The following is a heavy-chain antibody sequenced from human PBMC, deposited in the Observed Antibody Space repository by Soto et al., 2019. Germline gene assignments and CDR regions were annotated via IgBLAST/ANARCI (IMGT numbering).Heavy chain of an antibody. V-gene: IGHV4-59*08. CDR1: GGSINTYY. D-gene: IGHD5-12*01. CDR3: ARHRVPSVYDPIPGCFDS. J-gene: IGHJ4*02. Sequence: PSETLSLTCTVSGGSINTYYWNWIRQPPGKGLEWIAYIYYNGNTDSNPSLKGRVTLSLDTPQNQFSLKLTSVTAADTAVYSCARHRVPSVYDPIPGCFDSRGQGILVTVSS. CDR2: IYYNGNT.